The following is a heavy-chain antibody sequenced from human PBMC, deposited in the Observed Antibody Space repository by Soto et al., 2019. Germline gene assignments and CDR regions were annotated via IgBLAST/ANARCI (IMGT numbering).Heavy chain of an antibody. CDR2: IYPGDSDT. CDR3: ARQRRDSGSYYSDN. CDR1: GYSFTSYW. V-gene: IGHV5-51*01. Sequence: PGESLKISCNGSGYSFTSYWIGWVRQMPGKGLEWMGIIYPGDSDTRYSPSFQGQVTISADKSISTAYLQWSSLKASDTAMYYCARQRRDSGSYYSDNWGQGTPAPVSS. J-gene: IGHJ4*02. D-gene: IGHD1-26*01.